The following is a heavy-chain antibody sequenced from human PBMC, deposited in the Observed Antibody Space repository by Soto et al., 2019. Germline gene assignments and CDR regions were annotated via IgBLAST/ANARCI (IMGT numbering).Heavy chain of an antibody. CDR1: GVSLSSARVG. CDR3: ASHNWGSGTFDF. D-gene: IGHD1-1*01. J-gene: IGHJ4*02. V-gene: IGHV2-26*01. Sequence: QVTLKESGPVQVRPTETLTLTCTVSGVSLSSARVGVSWIRQPPGKALEWLAHLFSDGEKSFVTSLKTRLTISKHTSKTQVVLVMTNVAPVDTAPYFCASHNWGSGTFDFWGQGALVTGSS. CDR2: LFSDGEK.